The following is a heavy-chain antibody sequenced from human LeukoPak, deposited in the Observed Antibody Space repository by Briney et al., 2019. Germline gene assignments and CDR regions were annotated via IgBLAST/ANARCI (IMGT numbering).Heavy chain of an antibody. CDR1: GLTFDSYS. CDR3: ARDVIGVAAPDY. J-gene: IGHJ4*02. CDR2: ISDNSVAT. D-gene: IGHD2-21*01. V-gene: IGHV3-23*01. Sequence: GWSLRLSCAASGLTFDSYSMAWVRQAPGKGLEWVAVISDNSVATFYADAVKGRFTISRDNSKNTLYLQMNSLRAEDTAVYYCARDVIGVAAPDYWGQGTLVTVSS.